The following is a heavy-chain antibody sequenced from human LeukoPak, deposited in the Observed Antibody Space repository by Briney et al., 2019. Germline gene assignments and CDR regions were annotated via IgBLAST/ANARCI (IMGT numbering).Heavy chain of an antibody. CDR3: AKLGHSDGWYLGAFDI. D-gene: IGHD6-19*01. CDR1: GGSITGHY. V-gene: IGHV4-59*08. CDR2: PSYSRTT. J-gene: IGHJ3*02. Sequence: SETLSLTCAVSGGSITGHYWNWIRQTPGMRVEWIGYPSYSRTTIYNSYFKGRATMSIDTSKNQLYLNLPSVTATDTAVYYCAKLGHSDGWYLGAFDIWGQGTTVIVSS.